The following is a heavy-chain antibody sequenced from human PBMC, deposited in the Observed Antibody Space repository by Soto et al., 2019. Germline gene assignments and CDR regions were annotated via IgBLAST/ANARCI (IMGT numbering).Heavy chain of an antibody. CDR3: ARAEEWPPDY. D-gene: IGHD3-3*01. CDR2: ISYDGSNK. Sequence: GGSLRLSCAAFEFTFISFGMHWVRKAPGKGLEWVAVISYDGSNKYYADSVKGRFTISRDNSKNTLYLQMNSLRAEDTAVYYCARAEEWPPDYWGQGTLVTVSS. CDR1: EFTFISFG. J-gene: IGHJ4*02. V-gene: IGHV3-30*03.